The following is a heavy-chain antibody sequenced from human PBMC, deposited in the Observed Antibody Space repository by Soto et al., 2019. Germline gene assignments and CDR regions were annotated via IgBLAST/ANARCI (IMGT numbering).Heavy chain of an antibody. V-gene: IGHV4-59*01. CDR3: ARRYCSGGSCFFDY. CDR1: GGSISSYY. J-gene: IGHJ4*02. D-gene: IGHD2-15*01. Sequence: SETLSLTCTVSGGSISSYYWSWIRQPPGKGLEWIGYIYYSGSTNYNPSLKSRVTISVDTSKNQFSLKLSSVTAADTAVYYCARRYCSGGSCFFDYWGQGTLVIVSS. CDR2: IYYSGST.